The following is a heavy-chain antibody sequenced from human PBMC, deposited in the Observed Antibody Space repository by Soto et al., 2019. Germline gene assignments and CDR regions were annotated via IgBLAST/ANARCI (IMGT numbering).Heavy chain of an antibody. J-gene: IGHJ4*02. CDR3: ARYQLDNVPLPEVHDY. CDR2: IYYGGST. Sequence: PSETLSLTCTVSGGSISSGDYYWSWIRQPPGKGLEWIGYIYYGGSTYYNPSLKSRVTISVDTSKNQFSLKLSSVTAADTAVYYCARYQLDNVPLPEVHDYWGQGTLVTVSS. V-gene: IGHV4-30-4*01. D-gene: IGHD2-2*01. CDR1: GGSISSGDYY.